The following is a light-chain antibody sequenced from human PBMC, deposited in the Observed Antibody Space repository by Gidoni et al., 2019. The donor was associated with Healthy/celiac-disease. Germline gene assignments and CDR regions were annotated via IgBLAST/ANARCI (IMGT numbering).Light chain of an antibody. CDR1: QSVSSSN. CDR3: QQYGSSVWT. V-gene: IGKV3-20*01. J-gene: IGKJ1*01. CDR2: VAS. Sequence: VFMQLPGTLSLSPGERATLSCRASQSVSSSNLAWYQQKPGQASLLLIYVASSRPTGIPERFSGSGSGTDFTLTISRLEPEDFAVYYCQQYGSSVWTFGQGTKVEIK.